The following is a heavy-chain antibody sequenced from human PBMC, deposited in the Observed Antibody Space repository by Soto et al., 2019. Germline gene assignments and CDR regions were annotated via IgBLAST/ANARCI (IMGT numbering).Heavy chain of an antibody. CDR1: GGSISSGGYY. J-gene: IGHJ4*02. CDR3: ARADAGIAAAGTPADY. Sequence: SETLSLTCTVSGGSISSGGYYWSWIRQHPGKGLEWIGYIYYSGSTYYNPSLKSRVTISVDTSKNQFSLKLSSVTVADTAVYYCARADAGIAAAGTPADYWGQGTLVTVSS. D-gene: IGHD6-13*01. CDR2: IYYSGST. V-gene: IGHV4-31*03.